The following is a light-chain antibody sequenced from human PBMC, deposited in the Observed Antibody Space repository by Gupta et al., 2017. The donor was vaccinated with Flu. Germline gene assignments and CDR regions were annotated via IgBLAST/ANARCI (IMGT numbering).Light chain of an antibody. CDR2: DVN. V-gene: IGLV2-11*01. J-gene: IGLJ3*02. Sequence: QSALTQPRSVSGSPGQSVTISCTGTSGDVAGYNYVAWYQQHLGKAPKLIIHDVNRRPSWVPDRFSGSRSGNTASLTISGLQAEDDAEYYCCSYAGTYTWVFGGGTKLTVL. CDR1: SGDVAGYNY. CDR3: CSYAGTYTWV.